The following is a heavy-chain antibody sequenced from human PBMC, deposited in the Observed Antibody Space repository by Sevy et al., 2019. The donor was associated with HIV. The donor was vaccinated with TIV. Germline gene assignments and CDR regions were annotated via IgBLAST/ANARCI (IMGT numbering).Heavy chain of an antibody. CDR3: ARDAGYCSSTSCYRGDYFDY. CDR2: IKEDGSEK. CDR1: GFTFSGNW. Sequence: GGSLRLSCAASGFTFSGNWMSWVRQAPGKGLEWVADIKEDGSEKYYVDSVKGRFTISRDKAKKSLYLQMNNLRAEDTALYYCARDAGYCSSTSCYRGDYFDYWGQGTLVTVSS. J-gene: IGHJ4*02. D-gene: IGHD2-2*02. V-gene: IGHV3-7*01.